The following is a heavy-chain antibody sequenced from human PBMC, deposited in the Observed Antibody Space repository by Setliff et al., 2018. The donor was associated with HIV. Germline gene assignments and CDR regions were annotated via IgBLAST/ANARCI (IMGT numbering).Heavy chain of an antibody. J-gene: IGHJ4*02. Sequence: SETLSLTCAVYGGSFSGYYWSWILQPPGKGLEWIGEIIHSGSTNYNPSLKSRVTISVDTSKNQLSLKLSSVTAADTAVYYCASRRRAHQDLYGGNSVFLYWGQGTLGTVSS. D-gene: IGHD4-17*01. CDR3: ASRRRAHQDLYGGNSVFLY. V-gene: IGHV4-34*12. CDR1: GGSFSGYY. CDR2: IIHSGST.